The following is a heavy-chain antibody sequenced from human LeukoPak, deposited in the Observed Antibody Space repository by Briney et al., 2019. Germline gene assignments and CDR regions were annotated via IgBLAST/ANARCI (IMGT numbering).Heavy chain of an antibody. Sequence: GGSLRLSCAASGFTVSSYAMNRVRQAPGKGLEWVSGIRGSGGSTYYTDSVKGRFTISRDNSKNTVYLQMNSLRAEDTAVYYCAKSVRRYYDSSGFDFCGQGTLVTVSS. CDR3: AKSVRRYYDSSGFDF. J-gene: IGHJ4*02. CDR1: GFTVSSYA. CDR2: IRGSGGST. V-gene: IGHV3-23*01. D-gene: IGHD3-22*01.